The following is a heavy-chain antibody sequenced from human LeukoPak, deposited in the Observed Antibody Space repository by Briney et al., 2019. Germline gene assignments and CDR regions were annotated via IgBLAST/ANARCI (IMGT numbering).Heavy chain of an antibody. CDR2: INHSGST. CDR1: GGSFSGYY. J-gene: IGHJ3*02. Sequence: SETLSLTCAVYGGSFSGYYWSWIRQPPGKGLEWIGEINHSGSTNYNPSLKSRVTISVDTSKNQFSLKLSSVTAADTAVYYCARGILRTIFGVVGEAFDIWGQGTMVTVSS. D-gene: IGHD3-3*01. V-gene: IGHV4-34*01. CDR3: ARGILRTIFGVVGEAFDI.